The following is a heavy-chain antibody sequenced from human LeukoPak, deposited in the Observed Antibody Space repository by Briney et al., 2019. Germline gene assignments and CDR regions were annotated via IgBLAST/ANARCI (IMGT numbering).Heavy chain of an antibody. CDR1: GYTFTSYG. Sequence: ASVKVSCKASGYTFTSYGISWVRQAPGQGLEWMGWINPNSGGTNYAQKFQGRVTMTRDTSISTAYTELSSLRSDDTAVYYCASQGSSGWFHDYWGQGTLVTVSS. V-gene: IGHV1-2*02. CDR3: ASQGSSGWFHDY. D-gene: IGHD6-19*01. J-gene: IGHJ4*02. CDR2: INPNSGGT.